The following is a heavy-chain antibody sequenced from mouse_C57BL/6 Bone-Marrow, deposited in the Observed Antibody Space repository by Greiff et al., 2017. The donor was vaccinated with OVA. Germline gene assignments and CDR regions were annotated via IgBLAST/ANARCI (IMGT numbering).Heavy chain of an antibody. Sequence: VKLVESGPGLVQPSQSLSITCTVSGFSLTSYGVHWVRQSPGKGLEWLGVIWSGGSTDYNAAFISRLSISKDNSKSQVFFKMNSLQADDTAIYYCARYSNFWFAYWGQGTLVTVSA. J-gene: IGHJ3*01. CDR2: IWSGGST. V-gene: IGHV2-2*01. D-gene: IGHD2-5*01. CDR3: ARYSNFWFAY. CDR1: GFSLTSYG.